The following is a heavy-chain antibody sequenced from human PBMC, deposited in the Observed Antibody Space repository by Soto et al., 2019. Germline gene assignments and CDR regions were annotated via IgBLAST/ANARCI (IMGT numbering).Heavy chain of an antibody. J-gene: IGHJ4*02. V-gene: IGHV5-10-1*01. CDR1: GYSFTSSW. Sequence: EVQLVQSGAEVKKPGESLRISCQGSGYSFTSSWISWVRQMPGKGLEWMGRIDPSDSYTNYSPSFEGHVTISADKSIXTAHLQWSSLKASDTAMYYCATASFLAASGTGENDFWGQGTLVTVSS. D-gene: IGHD6-13*01. CDR2: IDPSDSYT. CDR3: ATASFLAASGTGENDF.